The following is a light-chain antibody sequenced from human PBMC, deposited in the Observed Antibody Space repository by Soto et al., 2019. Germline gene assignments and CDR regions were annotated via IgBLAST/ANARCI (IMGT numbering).Light chain of an antibody. V-gene: IGKV1-5*03. CDR3: QKYNSAPRT. CDR2: KAS. J-gene: IGKJ1*01. CDR1: QSVSGW. Sequence: DIQMTQSPSTLSAPVGDTVTVTCRASQSVSGWLAWYQQKPGKAPKLLIYKASSLESGVPSRFSGSGSGTDFTLTISSLQPEDVATYYCQKYNSAPRTFGQGTKVDI.